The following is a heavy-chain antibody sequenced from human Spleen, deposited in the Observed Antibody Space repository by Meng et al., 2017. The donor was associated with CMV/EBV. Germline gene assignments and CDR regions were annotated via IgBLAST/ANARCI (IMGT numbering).Heavy chain of an antibody. V-gene: IGHV4-59*11. D-gene: IGHD3-3*01. J-gene: IGHJ6*02. CDR3: ARDRGGVEWSAYYYGMDV. CDR1: YGSISGHY. Sequence: SETLSLPCTVYYGSISGHYWSWIRQPPGKGMEWLGYIHHSGSTSYNPSLKSRVTISVDAAKDQFYLKLNSVTAAATAVYYCARDRGGVEWSAYYYGMDVWGQGTTVTVSS. CDR2: IHHSGST.